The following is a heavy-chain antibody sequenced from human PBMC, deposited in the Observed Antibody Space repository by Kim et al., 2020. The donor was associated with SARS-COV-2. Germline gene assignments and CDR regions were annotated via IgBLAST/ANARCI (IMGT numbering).Heavy chain of an antibody. CDR2: INYSGNT. V-gene: IGHV4-39*01. CDR3: ARLVSENSAVEY. Sequence: SETLSLTCTVSGDSISRSSNYWGWIRQPPGKGLEWIGGINYSGNTYYNPSLKSRVTISVDTSKNQFSLKMRSVTAADTAVYYCARLVSENSAVEYWGQGTLVTVSS. CDR1: GDSISRSSNY. J-gene: IGHJ4*02.